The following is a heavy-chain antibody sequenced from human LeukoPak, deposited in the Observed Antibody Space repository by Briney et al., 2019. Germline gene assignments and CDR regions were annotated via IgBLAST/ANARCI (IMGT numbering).Heavy chain of an antibody. V-gene: IGHV3-7*01. Sequence: PGGSLRLSWALSRLTLSHYWMTSVRQAPGKGLEWVANINQDGSEKHHVDSVEGRFTISRDNAENSLYLQMNSLRVEDTAVYDWSYHRGDVHIGRGQGTLVTVSS. D-gene: IGHD2-21*01. J-gene: IGHJ4*02. CDR1: RLTLSHYW. CDR3: SYHRGDVHIG. CDR2: INQDGSEK.